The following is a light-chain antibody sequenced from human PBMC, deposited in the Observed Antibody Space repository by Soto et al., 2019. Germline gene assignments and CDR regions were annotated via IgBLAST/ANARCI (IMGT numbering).Light chain of an antibody. Sequence: QSVLTQPASVSGSPGQSITISCTGTSSDVGGYNYVSWYQQHPGKAPKLIIYEVSNRPSGVPNRFSGSKSGNTASLTISGLQAEDEAVYYCSSYTSRSTRVFGGGTKLTVL. CDR2: EVS. J-gene: IGLJ3*02. CDR1: SSDVGGYNY. V-gene: IGLV2-14*01. CDR3: SSYTSRSTRV.